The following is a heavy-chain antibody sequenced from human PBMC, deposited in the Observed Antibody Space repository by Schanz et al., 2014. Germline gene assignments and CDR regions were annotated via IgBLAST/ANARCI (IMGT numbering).Heavy chain of an antibody. Sequence: QVQLVESGGGVVQPGRSLRLSCAASGFTFSDYYMTWIRQAPGKGLEWVSYINGGGETTYYADSVKGRFTTSRDNSKNTMYLQMNSLRAEDTAVYYCVKDRQRELLRDDHYYGMDVWGQGTTVTVSS. D-gene: IGHD1-26*01. CDR2: INGGGETT. V-gene: IGHV3-11*04. CDR3: VKDRQRELLRDDHYYGMDV. J-gene: IGHJ6*02. CDR1: GFTFSDYY.